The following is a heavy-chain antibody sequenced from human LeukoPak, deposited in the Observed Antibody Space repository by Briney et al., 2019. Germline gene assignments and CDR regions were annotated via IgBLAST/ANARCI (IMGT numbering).Heavy chain of an antibody. CDR2: IKQDGGEK. J-gene: IGHJ4*02. V-gene: IGHV3-7*01. CDR1: GFTFSSYW. Sequence: PGGSLRLSCAASGFTFSSYWMGWVRQAPGKGLEWVANIKQDGGEKYYVDPVKGRFTISRDNAKNSLDLQMNSLRAEDTALYYCARIRWAGGIWAFDYWGQGTLVTVSS. CDR3: ARIRWAGGIWAFDY. D-gene: IGHD3-10*01.